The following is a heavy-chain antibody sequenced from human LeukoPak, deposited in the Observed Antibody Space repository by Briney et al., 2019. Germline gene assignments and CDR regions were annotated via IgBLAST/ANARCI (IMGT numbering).Heavy chain of an antibody. J-gene: IGHJ5*02. CDR1: GYTFTGYY. CDR2: INPNSGGT. D-gene: IGHD3-10*01. Sequence: ASVKVSCKASGYTFTGYYMHWVRQAPGQGLEWMGWINPNSGGTNYAQKFQGGVTMTRDTSISTAYMELSRLRSDDTAVYYCARSWGEVAFGEIWFDPWGQGTLVTVSS. CDR3: ARSWGEVAFGEIWFDP. V-gene: IGHV1-2*02.